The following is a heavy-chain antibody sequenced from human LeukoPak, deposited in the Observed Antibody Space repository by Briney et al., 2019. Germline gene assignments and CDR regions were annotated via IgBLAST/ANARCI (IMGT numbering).Heavy chain of an antibody. Sequence: SETLSLTCSVSGASINDYYWTWIRQPPGKGLEWIGYVYHTGTSGYHPSLKSRVAMSLDTSKNQVSLKLRSVTAADTAVYFCTRVVNGGHFDYWGQGTLVTVAS. J-gene: IGHJ4*02. D-gene: IGHD2-8*01. CDR2: VYHTGTS. V-gene: IGHV4-59*01. CDR3: TRVVNGGHFDY. CDR1: GASINDYY.